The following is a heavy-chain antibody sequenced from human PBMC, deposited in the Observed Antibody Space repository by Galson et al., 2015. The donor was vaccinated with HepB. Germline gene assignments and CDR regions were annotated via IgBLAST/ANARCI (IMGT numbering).Heavy chain of an antibody. D-gene: IGHD3-3*01. CDR3: AREGTFWSGPDI. V-gene: IGHV3-48*01. CDR2: ISSTGTPT. Sequence: SLRLSCAASGFTFSRYGMNWVRQAPGKGLEWVSYISSTGTPTYYADSARGRFTISRDNAKSSLYLQMNSLRAEDTAVYYCAREGTFWSGPDIWGQGTMVTVSS. J-gene: IGHJ3*02. CDR1: GFTFSRYG.